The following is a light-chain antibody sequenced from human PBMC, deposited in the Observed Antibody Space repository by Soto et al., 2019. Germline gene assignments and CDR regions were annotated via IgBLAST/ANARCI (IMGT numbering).Light chain of an antibody. CDR3: QKFSSYPLT. CDR2: GAS. Sequence: EIVLTQSPATLSLSPVERATLSCMASQSVSSNLAWYQQKPGQAPRLLIYGASSRATGIPDRFSGGGSGTDFTLTISRLEPEDFAVYYCQKFSSYPLTFGGGTKVDIK. V-gene: IGKV3-20*01. J-gene: IGKJ4*01. CDR1: QSVSSN.